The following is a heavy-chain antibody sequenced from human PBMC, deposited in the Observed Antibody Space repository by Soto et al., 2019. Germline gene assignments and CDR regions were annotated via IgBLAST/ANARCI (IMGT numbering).Heavy chain of an antibody. D-gene: IGHD3-22*01. Sequence: GGSLRLSCAASGFMFSAYWMSWVRQAPGKGLEWVANIHGDGGKIYYVDSVKGRFTISRDNAKRSLYLQMKSPRAEDTAVYYCAKHLIGGRLQSPFDLWGQGTLVTVSS. V-gene: IGHV3-7*03. CDR2: IHGDGGKI. J-gene: IGHJ4*02. CDR1: GFMFSAYW. CDR3: AKHLIGGRLQSPFDL.